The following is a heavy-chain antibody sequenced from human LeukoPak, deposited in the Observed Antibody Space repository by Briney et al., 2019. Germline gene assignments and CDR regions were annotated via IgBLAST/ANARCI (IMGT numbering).Heavy chain of an antibody. D-gene: IGHD3-22*01. V-gene: IGHV3-53*01. CDR3: ASGSTSSGYRLAN. CDR2: IYSGDRT. J-gene: IGHJ4*02. CDR1: GFTVSSNY. Sequence: GGSLRLSCAASGFTVSSNYMSWVRQAPGKGLEWVSVIYSGDRTNYADSVKGRFTIPRDNSKNTLYLQMNSQRIEDTAVYYGASGSTSSGYRLANWGQGTLVTVSS.